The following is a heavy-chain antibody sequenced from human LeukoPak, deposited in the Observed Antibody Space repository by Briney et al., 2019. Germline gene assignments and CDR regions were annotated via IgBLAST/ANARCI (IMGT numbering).Heavy chain of an antibody. CDR3: ARAILRRYYDSSGYYYGPYYYYGMDV. D-gene: IGHD3-22*01. J-gene: IGHJ6*02. CDR1: GGSISSYY. Sequence: SGTLSLTCTVSGGSISSYYWSWIRQPPGKGLEWIGYIYYSGSTNYNPSLKSRVTISVDTSKNQFSLKLSSVTAADTAVYYCARAILRRYYDSSGYYYGPYYYYGMDVWGQGTTVTVSS. V-gene: IGHV4-59*01. CDR2: IYYSGST.